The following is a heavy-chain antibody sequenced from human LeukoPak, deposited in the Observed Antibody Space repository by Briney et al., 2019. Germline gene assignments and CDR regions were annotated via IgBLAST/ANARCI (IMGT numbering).Heavy chain of an antibody. CDR1: GFTFSSNY. V-gene: IGHV3-66*02. CDR3: ASLSS. Sequence: GGSLRLSCAASGFTFSSNYMTWVRQAPGKGLEWVSVIYSGGTTYYADSVKGQFTLSRANSKNTVSLQMNSLRLEETALYYCASLSSWGQGTLVTVSS. J-gene: IGHJ5*02. CDR2: IYSGGTT.